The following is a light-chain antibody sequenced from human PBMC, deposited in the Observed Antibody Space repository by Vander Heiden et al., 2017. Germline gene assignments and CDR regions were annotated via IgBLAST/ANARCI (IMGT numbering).Light chain of an antibody. CDR3: QLYDSTPALT. CDR1: QSVLYSSNNKNY. Sequence: DIVMTQYPDSLAVSLGERATINCKSSQSVLYSSNNKNYLAWYQQKPGQPPKLLIYWASTRESGVPDRFSGSGSGTDFTLTISSLQAEDVAVYYCQLYDSTPALTFGGGTKVEIK. CDR2: WAS. J-gene: IGKJ4*01. V-gene: IGKV4-1*01.